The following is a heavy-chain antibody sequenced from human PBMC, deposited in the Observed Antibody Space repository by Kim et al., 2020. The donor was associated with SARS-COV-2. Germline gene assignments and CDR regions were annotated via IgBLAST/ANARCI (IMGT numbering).Heavy chain of an antibody. CDR3: LRLAWQSSGC. CDR1: GDSVSSNTAA. D-gene: IGHD6-25*01. CDR2: TYYRSKWYN. V-gene: IGHV6-1*01. J-gene: IGHJ4*02. Sequence: SQTLSLTCAIFGDSVSSNTAAWNWIRQSPSRGLEWLGRTYYRSKWYNDYAVSVKSRITINPDTSRNQFSLQLNSVTPEDTAVYYCLRLAWQSSGCWGQGTLVTVSA.